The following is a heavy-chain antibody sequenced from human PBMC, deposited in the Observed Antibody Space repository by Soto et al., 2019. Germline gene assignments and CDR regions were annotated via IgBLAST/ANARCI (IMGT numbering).Heavy chain of an antibody. D-gene: IGHD1-7*01. V-gene: IGHV1-8*01. CDR2: MNPNSGNT. Sequence: TSVEVTSEDSGYTYTSNDRNWVRQANGQGLEWMGWMNPNSGNTGYAQKFQGRVTMTRNTSISTAYMELSSLRSEDTAVYYCARERSGTTSGYGMDVWGQGTTVTVSS. CDR3: ARERSGTTSGYGMDV. J-gene: IGHJ6*02. CDR1: GYTYTSND.